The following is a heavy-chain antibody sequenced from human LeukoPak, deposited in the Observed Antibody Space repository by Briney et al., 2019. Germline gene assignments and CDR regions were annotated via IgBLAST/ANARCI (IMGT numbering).Heavy chain of an antibody. CDR3: ARDGVILFALDF. J-gene: IGHJ4*02. CDR1: GFTLSSYA. V-gene: IGHV3-33*01. D-gene: IGHD3-3*02. CDR2: ICYDGSNN. Sequence: PGGSLRLSCAASGFTLSSYAMHWVRQAPGKGLEWVAAICYDGSNNYSADSVNGRSTISRDNTKNMLYLQINSLSDDATADYYFARDGVILFALDFWGEGTLVTVSS.